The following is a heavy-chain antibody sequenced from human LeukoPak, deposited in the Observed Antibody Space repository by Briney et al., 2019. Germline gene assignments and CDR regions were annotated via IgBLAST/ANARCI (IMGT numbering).Heavy chain of an antibody. D-gene: IGHD4/OR15-4a*01. CDR1: GGTFSSYA. CDR3: ARVRRGAYYFDY. J-gene: IGHJ4*02. V-gene: IGHV1-69*13. CDR2: IIPIFGTA. Sequence: GASVKVSCKASGGTFSSYAISWVRQAPGQGLEWMGGIIPIFGTANYAQKFQGRVTITADESTSTAYMELSSLRSEDTAVYYCARVRRGAYYFDYWGQGTLVTVSS.